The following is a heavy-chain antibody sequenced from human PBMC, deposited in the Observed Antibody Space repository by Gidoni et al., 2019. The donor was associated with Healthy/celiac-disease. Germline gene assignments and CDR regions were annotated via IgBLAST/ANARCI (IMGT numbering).Heavy chain of an antibody. CDR2: INHSGST. J-gene: IGHJ4*02. Sequence: HVQLQQWGAGLFKPSETLSLTCSVYCGSFSGYYWSWILQPPGKGLEWIGEINHSGSTNYNPSLKSRVTISVDTSKNQFSLKLSSVTAADTAVYYCARGITIFGVDPFDYWGQGTLVTVSS. CDR1: CGSFSGYY. D-gene: IGHD3-3*01. CDR3: ARGITIFGVDPFDY. V-gene: IGHV4-34*01.